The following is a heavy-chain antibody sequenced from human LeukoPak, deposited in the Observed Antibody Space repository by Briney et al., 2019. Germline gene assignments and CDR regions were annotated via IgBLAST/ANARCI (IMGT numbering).Heavy chain of an antibody. CDR2: CHYSGNT. J-gene: IGHJ3*02. V-gene: IGHV4-59*13. CDR3: ARSASSTSRSAFDI. CDR1: DGSISSNY. Sequence: KPSETLSLTCTISDGSISSNYWSWIRQPPGKGLEWIGYCHYSGNTNYNPSLKSRATISVDMSKNQFSLTLNSVTAADTAVYYCARSASSTSRSAFDIWGQGTRVTASS.